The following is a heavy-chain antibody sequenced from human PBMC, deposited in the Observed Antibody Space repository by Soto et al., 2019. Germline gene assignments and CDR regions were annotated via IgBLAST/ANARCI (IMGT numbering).Heavy chain of an antibody. D-gene: IGHD6-19*01. CDR2: VSANNGNT. CDR1: GYIFSSYG. Sequence: GASVKVSCKASGYIFSSYGISWVRQAPGQGLEWMGWVSANNGNTNYAQKFQGWVTMTRDTSISTAYMELSRLRSDDTAVYFCAKTGGSGWHLSDWGQGILVTVSS. CDR3: AKTGGSGWHLSD. J-gene: IGHJ4*02. V-gene: IGHV1-18*01.